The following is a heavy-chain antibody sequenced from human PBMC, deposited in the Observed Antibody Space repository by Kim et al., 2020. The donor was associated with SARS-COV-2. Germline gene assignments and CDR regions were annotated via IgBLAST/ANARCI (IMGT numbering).Heavy chain of an antibody. Sequence: GGSLRLSCAASGFTFSSYSMNWVRQAPGKGLEWVSSISSSSSYIYYADSVKGRFTISRDNAKNSLYLQMNSLRAEDTAVYYCARGFEVYSGYDPGSGALDYWGQGTLVTVSS. V-gene: IGHV3-21*01. D-gene: IGHD5-12*01. J-gene: IGHJ4*02. CDR3: ARGFEVYSGYDPGSGALDY. CDR2: ISSSSSYI. CDR1: GFTFSSYS.